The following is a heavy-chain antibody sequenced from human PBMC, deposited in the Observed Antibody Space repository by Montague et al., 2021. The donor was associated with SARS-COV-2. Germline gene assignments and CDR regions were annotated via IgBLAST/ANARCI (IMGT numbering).Heavy chain of an antibody. CDR3: ARHTRGWQPFDF. CDR1: GGSIRSYY. J-gene: IGHJ4*02. D-gene: IGHD6-19*01. CDR2: IYSSGST. Sequence: SETLSLNCTVSGGSIRSYYWSWIRQPPGKGLEWIGEIYSSGSTNYNPSHKSRVTISMDTSKSQFSLKLTSVTAADTAVYYCARHTRGWQPFDFWGQGTLVTVSS. V-gene: IGHV4-59*01.